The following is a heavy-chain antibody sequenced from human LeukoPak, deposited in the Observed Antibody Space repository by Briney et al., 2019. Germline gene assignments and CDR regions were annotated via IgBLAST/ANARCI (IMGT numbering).Heavy chain of an antibody. CDR1: GGSISSYY. V-gene: IGHV4-4*09. CDR2: IYTSGST. J-gene: IGHJ5*02. D-gene: IGHD3-9*01. Sequence: PSETLSLTCTVSGGSISSYYWSWIRQPPGKGLEWIGYIYTSGSTNYNPSLKSRVTISVDTSKNQFSLKLSSVTAADTAVYYCARFRLDYDILTGYSLNWFDPWGQGTLVTVSS. CDR3: ARFRLDYDILTGYSLNWFDP.